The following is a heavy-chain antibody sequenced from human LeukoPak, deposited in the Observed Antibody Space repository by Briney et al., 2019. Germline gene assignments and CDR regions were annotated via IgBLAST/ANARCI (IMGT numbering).Heavy chain of an antibody. J-gene: IGHJ4*02. CDR3: AKDEGTSVDGDYFDY. Sequence: GGTLRLSCAASGFTFSSYGMSWVRQAPGKGLEWVSAISSSSSTIYYADSVKGRFTISRDNSKNTLYLQMNSLRAEDTAVYYCAKDEGTSVDGDYFDYWGQGTLVIVSS. CDR1: GFTFSSYG. V-gene: IGHV3-23*01. D-gene: IGHD3-10*01. CDR2: ISSSSSTI.